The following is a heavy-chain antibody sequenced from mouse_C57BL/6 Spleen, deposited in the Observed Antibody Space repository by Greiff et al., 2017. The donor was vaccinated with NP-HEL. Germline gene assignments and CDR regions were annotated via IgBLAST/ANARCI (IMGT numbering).Heavy chain of an antibody. CDR1: GFNIKDYY. CDR2: IDPEDGDT. Sequence: EVQLQQSGAELVRPGASVKLSCTASGFNIKDYYMHWVKQRPEQGLEWIGRIDPEDGDTEYAPKFQGKATMTADTSSKTAYLQLSSLTSEDTAVYYCTTFNSYGSKFAYWGQGTLVTVSA. V-gene: IGHV14-1*01. J-gene: IGHJ3*01. D-gene: IGHD1-1*01. CDR3: TTFNSYGSKFAY.